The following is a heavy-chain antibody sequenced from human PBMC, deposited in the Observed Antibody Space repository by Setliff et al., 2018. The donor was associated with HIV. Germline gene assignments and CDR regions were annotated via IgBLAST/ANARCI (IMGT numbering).Heavy chain of an antibody. CDR3: AKANWAEMATISEYFDY. Sequence: GGSLRLSCAASGFTFSSYWMSWVRQAPGKGLEWVANIKQDGSEMYYVDSVKGRFTISRDNAKNSLYLQMNSLRAEDTALYYCAKANWAEMATISEYFDYWGQGTLVTVSS. CDR2: IKQDGSEM. J-gene: IGHJ4*02. D-gene: IGHD5-12*01. V-gene: IGHV3-7*03. CDR1: GFTFSSYW.